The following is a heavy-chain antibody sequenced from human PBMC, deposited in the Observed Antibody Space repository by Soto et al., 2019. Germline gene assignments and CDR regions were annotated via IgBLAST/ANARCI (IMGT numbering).Heavy chain of an antibody. J-gene: IGHJ6*02. CDR1: VFTFDDYA. CDR3: AKDIKLGYYGMDV. D-gene: IGHD3-10*01. Sequence: GSLRLSCPASVFTFDDYAMHWVRQAPGKGLEWVSLISWDGGSTYYADSVKGRFTISRDNSKNSLYLQMNSLRAEDTALYYCAKDIKLGYYGMDVWGQETTVTVSS. V-gene: IGHV3-43D*04. CDR2: ISWDGGST.